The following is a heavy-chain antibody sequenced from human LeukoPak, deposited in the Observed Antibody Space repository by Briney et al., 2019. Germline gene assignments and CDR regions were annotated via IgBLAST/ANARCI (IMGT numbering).Heavy chain of an antibody. V-gene: IGHV1-2*02. CDR3: ARANFLYCSSSTCLFDY. CDR1: GYTFTDDY. J-gene: IGHJ4*02. D-gene: IGHD2-2*01. CDR2: INPNDGDT. Sequence: ASVKVSCKASGYTFTDDYMHCVRQAPGQGFEWMGWINPNDGDTNYAQKSQGRVTMTRDTSISTAHMEVSRLRSDDTAVYYCARANFLYCSSSTCLFDYWGQGTLVTVSS.